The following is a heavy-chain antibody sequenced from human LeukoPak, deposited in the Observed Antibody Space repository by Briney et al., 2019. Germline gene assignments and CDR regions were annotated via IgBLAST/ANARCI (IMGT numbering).Heavy chain of an antibody. Sequence: GGSLRLSCAASGFTFSSYAIHWVRQAPGQRLEWMGWINADNDNRKYSQKFQDRVTITRETSATTAYMELNSLTSEDTAVYYCARVSDDSGWNFDYWGQGTLVAVSS. J-gene: IGHJ4*02. CDR3: ARVSDDSGWNFDY. CDR2: INADNDNR. V-gene: IGHV1-3*01. D-gene: IGHD6-19*01. CDR1: GFTFSSYA.